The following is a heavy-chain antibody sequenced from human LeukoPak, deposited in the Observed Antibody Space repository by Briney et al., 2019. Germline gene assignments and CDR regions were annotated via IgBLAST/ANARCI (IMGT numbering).Heavy chain of an antibody. Sequence: GSLRLSCAASGFTVSSNYMSWVRQAPGKGLEWVSVIYSGGSTYYADSVKGRFTISRDNSKNTLYLQMNSLRAEDTAVYYCARGSSGYDFDYWGQGTLVTVSS. CDR1: GFTVSSNY. CDR3: ARGSSGYDFDY. D-gene: IGHD5-12*01. CDR2: IYSGGST. V-gene: IGHV3-66*01. J-gene: IGHJ4*02.